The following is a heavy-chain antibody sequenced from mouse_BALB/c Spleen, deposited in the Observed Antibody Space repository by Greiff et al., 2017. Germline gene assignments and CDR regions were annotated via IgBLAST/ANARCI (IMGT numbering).Heavy chain of an antibody. Sequence: EVKLVESGPSLVKPSQTLSLTCSVTGDSITSGYWNWIRKFPGNKLEYIGYISYSGSTYYNPSLKSRISITRDTSKNQYYLQLNSVTTEDTATYYSARLIDGYDGPAWVAYGGQGTLVTVSA. V-gene: IGHV3-8*02. CDR2: ISYSGST. D-gene: IGHD2-2*01. J-gene: IGHJ3*01. CDR1: GDSITSGY. CDR3: ARLIDGYDGPAWVAY.